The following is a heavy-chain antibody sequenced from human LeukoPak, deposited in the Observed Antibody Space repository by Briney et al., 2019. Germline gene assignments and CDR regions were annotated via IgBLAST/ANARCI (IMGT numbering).Heavy chain of an antibody. V-gene: IGHV3-48*02. CDR1: GFTFSTKS. CDR3: ASRDYFDY. Sequence: GGSLRLSCAVSGFTFSTKSMNWVRQAPGKGLEWVSYITADSGTTYYADSVKGRFTISRDNAKNSLYLRMNSLRDEDTAVYYCASRDYFDYWGQGTLVTVSS. CDR2: ITADSGTT. J-gene: IGHJ4*02.